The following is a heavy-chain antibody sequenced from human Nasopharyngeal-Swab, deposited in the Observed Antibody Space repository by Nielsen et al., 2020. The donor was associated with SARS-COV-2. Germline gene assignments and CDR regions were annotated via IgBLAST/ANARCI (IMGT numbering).Heavy chain of an antibody. J-gene: IGHJ6*02. D-gene: IGHD6-6*01. Sequence: WIRQPPGKGLEWVSAISGSGGSTYCADSVKGRFTISRDNSKNTLYLQMNSLRAEDTAVYYCAKEQAPPYYYYGMDVWGQGTTVTVSS. CDR2: ISGSGGST. CDR3: AKEQAPPYYYYGMDV. V-gene: IGHV3-23*01.